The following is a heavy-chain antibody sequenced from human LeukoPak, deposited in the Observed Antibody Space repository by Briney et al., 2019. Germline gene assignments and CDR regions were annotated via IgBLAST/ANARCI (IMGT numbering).Heavy chain of an antibody. V-gene: IGHV1-2*02. Sequence: ASVKVSCKAFGYTFTGYYMHWVRQAPGQGLEWMGWINPNSGGTNYAQKFQGRVTMTRDTSISTAYMELSRLRSDDTAVYYCARDGEDTGWLVRNDAFDIWGQGTMVTVSS. CDR1: GYTFTGYY. CDR3: ARDGEDTGWLVRNDAFDI. J-gene: IGHJ3*02. CDR2: INPNSGGT. D-gene: IGHD6-19*01.